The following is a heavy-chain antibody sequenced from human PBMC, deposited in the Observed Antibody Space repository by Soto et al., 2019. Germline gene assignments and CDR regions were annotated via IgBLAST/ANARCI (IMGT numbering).Heavy chain of an antibody. CDR3: ARGPLNQIQLWLPYYYGMDV. CDR2: IYYSGST. V-gene: IGHV4-59*01. CDR1: GGSISSYY. Sequence: PSETLSLTCTVSGGSISSYYWSWIRQPPGKGLEWIGYIYYSGSTNYNPSLKSRVTISVDTSKNQFSLKLSSVTAADTAVYYCARGPLNQIQLWLPYYYGMDVWGQGTTVTVSS. J-gene: IGHJ6*02. D-gene: IGHD5-18*01.